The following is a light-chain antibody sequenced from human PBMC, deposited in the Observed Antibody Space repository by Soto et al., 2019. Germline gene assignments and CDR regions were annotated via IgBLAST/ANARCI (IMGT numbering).Light chain of an antibody. CDR3: QQYNSWLWT. CDR1: QSVSSK. CDR2: GAS. V-gene: IGKV3-15*01. J-gene: IGKJ1*01. Sequence: ELVMTQSPATLSVSAGEGATLXXRASQSVSSKLAWYQQKPGQAPRLXIYGASTRATGNPARFSGSGAGTEFTLIISSLQSEDSAVYYRQQYNSWLWTFGQGTKVDIK.